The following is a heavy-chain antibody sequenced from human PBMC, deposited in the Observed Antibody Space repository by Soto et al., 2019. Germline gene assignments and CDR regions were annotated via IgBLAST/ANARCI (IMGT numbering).Heavy chain of an antibody. CDR3: AGRVGDFDPYFDY. V-gene: IGHV3-30-3*01. Sequence: QVQLVESGGGVVQPGRSLRLSCAASGFSLSDFAMHWVRQAPGKGLEWVAVISYDGTKKYFADSVKGRFTISRDNSKNTMYLQMNSLRADDTAVYYCAGRVGDFDPYFDYWGQGTLVNVSS. CDR1: GFSLSDFA. D-gene: IGHD3-10*01. CDR2: ISYDGTKK. J-gene: IGHJ4*02.